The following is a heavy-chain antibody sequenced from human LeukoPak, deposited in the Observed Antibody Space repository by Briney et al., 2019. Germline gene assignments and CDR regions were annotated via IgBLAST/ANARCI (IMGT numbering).Heavy chain of an antibody. CDR1: GFTFSSYS. CDR3: AGDLGFIAVADPVSG. J-gene: IGHJ4*02. CDR2: ISSSSSYI. V-gene: IGHV3-21*01. Sequence: GGSLRLSCAASGFTFSSYSMNWVRQAPGKGLEWVSSISSSSSYIYYADSVKGRFTISRDNAKNSLYLQMNSLRAEDTAVYYCAGDLGFIAVADPVSGWGQGTLVTVSS. D-gene: IGHD6-19*01.